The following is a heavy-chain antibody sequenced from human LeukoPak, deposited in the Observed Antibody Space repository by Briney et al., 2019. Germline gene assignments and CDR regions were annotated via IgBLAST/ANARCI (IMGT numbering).Heavy chain of an antibody. CDR1: GGSISSYY. D-gene: IGHD3-10*01. V-gene: IGHV4-59*08. Sequence: SETLSLTCTVSGGSISSYYWSWIRQPPGKGLEWIGYIYYSGSTKYNPSLKSRVTISVDTSKNQFSLKLSSVTAADTAVYYCARDGSGSSSSSNWFDPWGQGTLVTVSS. J-gene: IGHJ5*02. CDR2: IYYSGST. CDR3: ARDGSGSSSSSNWFDP.